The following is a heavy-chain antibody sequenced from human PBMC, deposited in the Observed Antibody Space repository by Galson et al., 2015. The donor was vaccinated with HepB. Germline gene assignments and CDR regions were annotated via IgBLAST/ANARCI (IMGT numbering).Heavy chain of an antibody. J-gene: IGHJ5*02. Sequence: SVKVSCKASGYTFTSYGISWVRQAPGQGLEWMGWISAYNGNTNYAQKLQGRVTMTTDTSTSTAYMELRSLRSDDTAVYYCAREASVYDPLNWFDPWGQGTLVTVSS. CDR2: ISAYNGNT. V-gene: IGHV1-18*01. CDR1: GYTFTSYG. D-gene: IGHD5/OR15-5a*01. CDR3: AREASVYDPLNWFDP.